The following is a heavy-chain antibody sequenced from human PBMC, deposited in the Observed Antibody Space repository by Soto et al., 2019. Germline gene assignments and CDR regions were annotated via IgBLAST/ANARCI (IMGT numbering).Heavy chain of an antibody. CDR3: ARDLGGWPDY. Sequence: QVQLVQSGAEVKEPGASVKVSCKASGYTYTSYAIHRVRQAPGQRHEWMGWINAGNGNTKYSQKFQDRVTITRDTSASTASMELSSLRSEDTAVYYCARDLGGWPDYWGQGTLVTVSS. J-gene: IGHJ4*02. V-gene: IGHV1-3*01. CDR2: INAGNGNT. CDR1: GYTYTSYA. D-gene: IGHD6-19*01.